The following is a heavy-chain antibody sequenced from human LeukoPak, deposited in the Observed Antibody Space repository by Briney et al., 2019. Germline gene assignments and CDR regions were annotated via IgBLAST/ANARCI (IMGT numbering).Heavy chain of an antibody. CDR3: VKDAGTA. D-gene: IGHD2-8*02. J-gene: IGHJ5*02. Sequence: PGGSLRLSCAASGFTFSNNWMSWVRQAPGKGLECVANIKKDGSEKYYINSVKGRFTISRDNAKNSLYLQMNSLRAEDTALYCCVKDAGTAWGQGTLVTVSS. CDR2: IKKDGSEK. V-gene: IGHV3-7*01. CDR1: GFTFSNNW.